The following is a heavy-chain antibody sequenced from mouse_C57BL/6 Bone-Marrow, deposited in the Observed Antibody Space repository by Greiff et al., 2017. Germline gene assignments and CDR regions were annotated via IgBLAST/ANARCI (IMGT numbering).Heavy chain of an antibody. Sequence: VQLQQSGAELVRPGTSVKVSCKASGYAFTNYLIEWVKQRPGQGLEWIGVINPGSGGTNYNQKFKGKATLTVDKSSSTAYMQLSSLTSEDSAVXFCARGGWLPRYYYAMDYWGQGTSVTVSS. D-gene: IGHD2-2*01. V-gene: IGHV1-54*01. CDR1: GYAFTNYL. CDR3: ARGGWLPRYYYAMDY. CDR2: INPGSGGT. J-gene: IGHJ4*01.